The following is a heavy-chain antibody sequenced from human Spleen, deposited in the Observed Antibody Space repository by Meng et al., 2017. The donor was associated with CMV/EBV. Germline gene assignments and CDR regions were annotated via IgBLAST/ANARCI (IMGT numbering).Heavy chain of an antibody. J-gene: IGHJ5*01. CDR1: GFPFSDYY. CDR3: ARDFSAVHNWLDS. V-gene: IGHV3-11*04. Sequence: GESLKISCAASGFPFSDYYMTWIRQAPGKGLEWLSHISSSGSIIYYEDSVKGRFTISRDNAKESLYLQMNSLRAEDAAVYYCARDFSAVHNWLDSWGQGTLVTVSS. D-gene: IGHD1-26*01. CDR2: ISSSGSII.